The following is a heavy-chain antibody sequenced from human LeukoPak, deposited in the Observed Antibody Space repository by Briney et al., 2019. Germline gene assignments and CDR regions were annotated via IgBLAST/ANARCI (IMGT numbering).Heavy chain of an antibody. CDR3: ARVDTYGYYYYGMDV. J-gene: IGHJ6*02. Sequence: GESLKISCKGSGYSFITYWIGWVRQMPGKGLEWLGTFYPGDSDTRYSPSFQGQVTISADKSISTAYLQWTSLKASATAMYYCARVDTYGYYYYGMDVWGQGTTVTVSS. D-gene: IGHD5-18*01. V-gene: IGHV5-51*01. CDR2: FYPGDSDT. CDR1: GYSFITYW.